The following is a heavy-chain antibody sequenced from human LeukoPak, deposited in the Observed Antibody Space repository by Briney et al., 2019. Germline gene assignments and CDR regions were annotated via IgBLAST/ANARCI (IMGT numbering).Heavy chain of an antibody. CDR2: IYYSGST. CDR1: GGAISSYY. J-gene: IGHJ5*02. D-gene: IGHD3-10*02. Sequence: SETLSLTCTVSGGAISSYYWSWIRQPPGKGLEWIGYIYYSGSTNYNPSLKSRVTISVDTSKNQFFLKLSSVTAADTAVYYCAREGAGGTMFSNWFDPWGQGTLVTVSS. V-gene: IGHV4-59*01. CDR3: AREGAGGTMFSNWFDP.